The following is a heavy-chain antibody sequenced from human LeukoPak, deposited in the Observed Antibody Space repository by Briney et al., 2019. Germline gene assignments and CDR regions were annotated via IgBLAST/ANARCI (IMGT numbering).Heavy chain of an antibody. CDR2: IYYSGST. CDR3: ARGDSSGYSNWFDP. V-gene: IGHV4-59*01. Sequence: SETLSLTCTVSGGSISSYYWSWIRQPPGKGLEWIGYIYYSGSTNYNPSLKSRVTISVDTSKNQFSLKLSSVTAADTAVYYCARGDSSGYSNWFDPWGQGTLVTVSS. CDR1: GGSISSYY. J-gene: IGHJ5*02. D-gene: IGHD3-22*01.